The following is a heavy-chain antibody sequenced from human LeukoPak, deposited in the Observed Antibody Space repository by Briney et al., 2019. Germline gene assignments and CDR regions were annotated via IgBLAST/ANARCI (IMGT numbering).Heavy chain of an antibody. D-gene: IGHD3-10*01. CDR1: GFTFSSYW. V-gene: IGHV3-7*01. J-gene: IGHJ3*02. CDR2: IKQDGSVK. Sequence: PGGSLRLSCAASGFTFSSYWMSWVRQAPGKGLEWVANIKQDGSVKYYVDSVKGRFTISRDNAKNSLSLQMNSLRAEDTAVYYCAKEGDYYGSGSYRDGFDIWGQGTRATVSS. CDR3: AKEGDYYGSGSYRDGFDI.